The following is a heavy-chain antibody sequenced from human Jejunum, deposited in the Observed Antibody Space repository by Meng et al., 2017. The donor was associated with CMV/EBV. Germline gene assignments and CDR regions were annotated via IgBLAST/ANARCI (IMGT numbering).Heavy chain of an antibody. CDR2: IFSNDEK. CDR1: LSNPRMG. J-gene: IGHJ6*02. CDR3: AHITHYTVTTYNGMDV. D-gene: IGHD4-11*01. V-gene: IGHV2-26*01. Sequence: LSNPRMGVSWIRQPPGKALEWLAHIFSNDEKSYSTSLNNRLTISQDTSKSQVVLTMTNMDPVDTATYFCAHITHYTVTTYNGMDVWGQGTTVTVSS.